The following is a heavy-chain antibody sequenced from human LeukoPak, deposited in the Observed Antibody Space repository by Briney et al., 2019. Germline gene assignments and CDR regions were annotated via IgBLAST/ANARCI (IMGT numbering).Heavy chain of an antibody. J-gene: IGHJ4*02. CDR2: IYYSGGT. CDR3: ARHLNNCGDDCYIFDY. V-gene: IGHV4-59*08. D-gene: IGHD2-21*01. CDR1: GGSIFSYY. Sequence: SETLSLTCTVSGGSIFSYYWSWIRQPPGKGLEWMGYIYYSGGTNYNPSLKSRVTISVDTSKNQFSLRVSSVTAADTAVYYCARHLNNCGDDCYIFDYWGQGTLVTVSS.